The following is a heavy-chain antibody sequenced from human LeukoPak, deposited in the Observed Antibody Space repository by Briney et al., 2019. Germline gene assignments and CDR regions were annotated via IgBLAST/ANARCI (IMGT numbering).Heavy chain of an antibody. Sequence: GGSLRLSCAASGFTFSSYSMNWVRQAPGKGLEWVSYISSSSSTIYYADSVKGRFTISRDNAKNSLYLQMNSLRAEDTAVYYCAREQYYDSSGYFPDAFDIWGQGTMVTVSS. CDR3: AREQYYDSSGYFPDAFDI. V-gene: IGHV3-48*01. J-gene: IGHJ3*02. D-gene: IGHD3-22*01. CDR2: ISSSSSTI. CDR1: GFTFSSYS.